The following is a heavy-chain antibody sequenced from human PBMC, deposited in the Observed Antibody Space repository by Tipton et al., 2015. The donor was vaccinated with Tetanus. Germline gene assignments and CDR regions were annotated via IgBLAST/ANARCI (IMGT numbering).Heavy chain of an antibody. Sequence: SLRLSCAASGFTFSNAWMNWVRQAPGKGLEWVGRIKSKTDGGTTDYAAPVKGRFTISRDDSKNTLYLQMNSLKTEDTAVYYCTTEGLIGDYYYGMDVWGQGTTVTVSS. CDR2: IKSKTDGGTT. J-gene: IGHJ6*02. CDR1: GFTFSNAW. CDR3: TTEGLIGDYYYGMDV. V-gene: IGHV3-15*07. D-gene: IGHD3-10*01.